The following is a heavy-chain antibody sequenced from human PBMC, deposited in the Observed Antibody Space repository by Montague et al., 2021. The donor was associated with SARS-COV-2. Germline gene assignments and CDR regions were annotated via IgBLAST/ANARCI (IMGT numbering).Heavy chain of an antibody. CDR2: XDWDDDK. D-gene: IGHD3-9*01. V-gene: IGHV2-70*01. CDR3: ARMVTIFSLGGYYYYYGMDV. CDR1: GFSLSTSGMC. J-gene: IGHJ6*04. Sequence: PALVKPTQTLTLTCIFSGFSLSTSGMCVSWIRQPPGKALEWLALXDWDDDKYYSTSLKTRLTISKDTSKNQVVLTMTNMDPVDTATYYCARMVTIFSLGGYYYYYGMDVWGKGTTVTVSS.